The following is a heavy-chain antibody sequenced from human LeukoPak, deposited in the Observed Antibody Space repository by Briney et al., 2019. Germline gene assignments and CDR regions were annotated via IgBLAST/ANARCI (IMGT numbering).Heavy chain of an antibody. CDR1: GFTVSIVE. CDR3: VRGGGPSYKYNAFDI. CDR2: ITNSGSTI. J-gene: IGHJ3*02. V-gene: IGHV3-48*03. Sequence: GGSLRLSCTVAGFTVSIVEMNWVRQAPGKGLEWVAYITNSGSTIDYADSVKGRFTISRDNARNSLYLQMSSLRAEDTAVYYCVRGGGPSYKYNAFDIWGQGTMVTVSS. D-gene: IGHD2-15*01.